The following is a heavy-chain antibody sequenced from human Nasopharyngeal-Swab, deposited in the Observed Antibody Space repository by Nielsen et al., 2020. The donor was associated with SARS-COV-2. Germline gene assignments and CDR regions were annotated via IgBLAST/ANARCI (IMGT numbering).Heavy chain of an antibody. J-gene: IGHJ6*02. D-gene: IGHD5-18*01. Sequence: GGSLRLSCAASGFDFRSYWMTWVRQAPGKGLEWVANIKEDGSEKYYVDSVKGRFTISRDNAKNSLYLQMNSLRAEDTAVYYCARLSAYGYGLEIYYYYYYGMDVWGQGTTVTVSS. CDR1: GFDFRSYW. CDR3: ARLSAYGYGLEIYYYYYYGMDV. CDR2: IKEDGSEK. V-gene: IGHV3-7*01.